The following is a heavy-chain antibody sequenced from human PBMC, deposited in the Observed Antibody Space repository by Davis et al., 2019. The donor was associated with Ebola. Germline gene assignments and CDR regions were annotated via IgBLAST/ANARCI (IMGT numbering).Heavy chain of an antibody. CDR3: ARSYSGSRIYDY. CDR2: ISSSGSTI. Sequence: GGSLRLSCAASGFTFSSYEMNWVRQAPGKGLEWVSYISSSGSTIYYADSVKGRFSISRDNAKNSLYLQMNGLRAEDTAVYYCARSYSGSRIYDYWGQGTLVTVSS. CDR1: GFTFSSYE. V-gene: IGHV3-48*03. D-gene: IGHD1-26*01. J-gene: IGHJ4*02.